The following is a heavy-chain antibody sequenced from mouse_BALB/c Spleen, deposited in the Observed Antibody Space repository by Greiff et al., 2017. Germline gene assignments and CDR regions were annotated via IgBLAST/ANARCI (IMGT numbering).Heavy chain of an antibody. CDR1: GYTFTDYW. D-gene: IGHD3-1*01. CDR3: ARQLGLPYYAMDY. J-gene: IGHJ4*01. Sequence: QVHVKQPGAELVMPGASVKMSCKASGYTFTDYWMHWVKQRPGQGLEWIGAIDTSDSYTSYNQKFKGKATLTVDESSSTAYMQLSSLTSEDSAVYYCARQLGLPYYAMDYWGQGTSVTVSS. CDR2: IDTSDSYT. V-gene: IGHV1-69*01.